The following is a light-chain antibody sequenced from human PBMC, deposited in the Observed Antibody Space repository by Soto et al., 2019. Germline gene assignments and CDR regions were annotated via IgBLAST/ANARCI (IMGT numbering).Light chain of an antibody. J-gene: IGKJ2*01. CDR3: QPFHDSPMNT. V-gene: IGKV3-20*01. CDR1: QSVRSTF. Sequence: VLPQSPDTLSLSPGDRVTLSCRASQSVRSTFLAWYQQKPGQAPRLLIDGASNRATGIPDRFSGSASGTAFTLTISRLEPDDSAVYYCQPFHDSPMNTFVHGTKLEIK. CDR2: GAS.